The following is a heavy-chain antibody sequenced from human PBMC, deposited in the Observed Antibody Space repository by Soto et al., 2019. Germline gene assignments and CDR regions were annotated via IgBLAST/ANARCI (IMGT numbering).Heavy chain of an antibody. CDR2: ISAYNGNT. CDR1: GYTFTSYG. V-gene: IGHV1-18*01. D-gene: IGHD5-12*01. Sequence: QVQLVQSGAEVKKPGASVKVSCKASGYTFTSYGISWVRQAPGQGLEWMGWISAYNGNTNYAQKLQGRVTMTTDTSTSTAYMELRSLRSDDTAVYYCARVYSGYDFYYYYYMDVWGKGTTVTVSS. J-gene: IGHJ6*03. CDR3: ARVYSGYDFYYYYYMDV.